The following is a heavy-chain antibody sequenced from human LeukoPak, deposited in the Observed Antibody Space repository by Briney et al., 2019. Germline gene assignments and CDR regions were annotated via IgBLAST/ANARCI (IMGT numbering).Heavy chain of an antibody. D-gene: IGHD1-7*01. CDR1: GYTLTSYY. Sequence: ASVKVSCKASGYTLTSYYMHWVRQAPGQGLEWMGIINPSGGSTSYAQKFQGRVTMTRDTSTSTVYMELSSLRSGDTAVYYCARVELHVEKGAVGYFQHWGQGTLVTVSS. CDR2: INPSGGST. V-gene: IGHV1-46*01. CDR3: ARVELHVEKGAVGYFQH. J-gene: IGHJ1*01.